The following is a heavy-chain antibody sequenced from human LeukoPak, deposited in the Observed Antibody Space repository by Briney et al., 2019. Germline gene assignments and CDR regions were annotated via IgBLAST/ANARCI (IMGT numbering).Heavy chain of an antibody. D-gene: IGHD3-10*01. CDR2: ISYDGSNN. CDR3: ARGDWELPYFDY. CDR1: GFTFSSYT. J-gene: IGHJ4*02. Sequence: GGSLRLSCAASGFTFSSYTLYWVRQAPGKGLEWVAVISYDGSNNYYADSVKGRFTISRDTSKNTLYLQMNSLRPEDTAVYYCARGDWELPYFDYWGQGTLVTVSS. V-gene: IGHV3-30*04.